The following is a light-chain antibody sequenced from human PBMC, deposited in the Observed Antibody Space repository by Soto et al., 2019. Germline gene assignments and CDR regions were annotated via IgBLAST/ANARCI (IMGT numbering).Light chain of an antibody. V-gene: IGKV1-33*01. J-gene: IGKJ2*01. Sequence: DIQMTQSPSSLSASVGERVTITCQASQDINNYLNWYQQKPGKAPRLLIYSASNLETGVPSRFSGSGSLTDVTMTISSLHTEDSATYYCQRYHLLPYPFGQGTKLE. CDR1: QDINNY. CDR2: SAS. CDR3: QRYHLLPYP.